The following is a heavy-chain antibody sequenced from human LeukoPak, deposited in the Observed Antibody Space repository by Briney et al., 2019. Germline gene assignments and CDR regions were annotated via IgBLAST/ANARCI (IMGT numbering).Heavy chain of an antibody. V-gene: IGHV4-4*02. CDR1: GGSISSNNW. CDR2: IYHSGSP. D-gene: IGHD1-1*01. CDR3: ARVNINNWHSCDY. J-gene: IGHJ4*02. Sequence: PSETLSLTCAVSGGSISSNNWWGWVRQPPGKGLEWIGEIYHSGSPNYNPSLKSRVTISVDKSRNHFSLNLSSVTAADTAVYYCARVNINNWHSCDYWGQGTLVTVSS.